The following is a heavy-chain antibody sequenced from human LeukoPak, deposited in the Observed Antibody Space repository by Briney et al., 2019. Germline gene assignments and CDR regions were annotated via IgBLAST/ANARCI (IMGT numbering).Heavy chain of an antibody. CDR1: GFTFSDSA. D-gene: IGHD1-26*01. J-gene: IGHJ4*02. Sequence: PGGSLRLSCAASGFTFSDSAMDWVRRAAGKGLEWVGRIRSKANSYATAYAASVKGRFTISRDDSKNTAYLQMNSLKTEDTAVYYCARRIVGATDYWGQGTLVTVSS. CDR2: IRSKANSYAT. V-gene: IGHV3-73*01. CDR3: ARRIVGATDY.